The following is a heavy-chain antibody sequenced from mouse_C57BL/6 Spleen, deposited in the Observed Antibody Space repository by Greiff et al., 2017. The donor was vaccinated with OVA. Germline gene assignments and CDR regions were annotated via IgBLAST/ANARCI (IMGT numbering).Heavy chain of an antibody. CDR3: ARSKGYGSSHYFDY. V-gene: IGHV1-39*01. Sequence: VHVKQSGPELVKPGASVKISCKASGYSFTDYNMNWVKQSNGKSLEWIGVINPNYGTTSYNQKFKGKATLTVDQSSSTAYMQLNSLTSEDSAVYYCARSKGYGSSHYFDYWGQGTTLTVSS. CDR1: GYSFTDYN. D-gene: IGHD1-1*01. CDR2: INPNYGTT. J-gene: IGHJ2*01.